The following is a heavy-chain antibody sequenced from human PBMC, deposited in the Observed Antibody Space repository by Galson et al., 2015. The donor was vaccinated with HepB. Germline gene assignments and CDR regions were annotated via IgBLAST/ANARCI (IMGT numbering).Heavy chain of an antibody. Sequence: SVKVSCKASGYTFTSYAMHWVRQAPGQRLEWMGWINAGNGNTKYSQKFQGRVTITRDTSASAAYMELSSLRSEDTAVYYCARWDYYGSGSYDTGHIMDVWGQGTTVTVSS. CDR1: GYTFTSYA. CDR3: ARWDYYGSGSYDTGHIMDV. J-gene: IGHJ6*02. V-gene: IGHV1-3*01. D-gene: IGHD3-10*01. CDR2: INAGNGNT.